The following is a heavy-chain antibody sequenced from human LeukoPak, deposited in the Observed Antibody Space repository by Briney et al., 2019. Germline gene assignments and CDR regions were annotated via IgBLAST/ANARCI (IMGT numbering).Heavy chain of an antibody. CDR3: ARETEMANLDY. CDR2: IKQDGSEQ. J-gene: IGHJ4*02. CDR1: GFTFSSYW. D-gene: IGHD5-24*01. V-gene: IGHV3-7*04. Sequence: PGGSLRLSCTASGFTFSSYWMNWVRQAPGKGLEWVANIKQDGSEQYYVDSVKGRFTISRDNAKKSLYLQMNSLRAEDTAAYYCARETEMANLDYWGQGTLVTV.